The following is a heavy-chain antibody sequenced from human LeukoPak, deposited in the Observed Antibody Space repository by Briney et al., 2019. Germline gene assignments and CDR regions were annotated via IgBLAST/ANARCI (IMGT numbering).Heavy chain of an antibody. Sequence: GGSLRLSCAASGFAFSSSAMHWVRQSPGKGLEWLAILSFDGSQMYYADSVKGRFTLSRDNSKNTLYLQIHSLRFDDTAIYYCARDTSSVPYSVNWANNRFDPWGQGTLVTVSS. CDR1: GFAFSSSA. CDR3: ARDTSSVPYSVNWANNRFDP. V-gene: IGHV3-30*03. J-gene: IGHJ5*02. CDR2: LSFDGSQM. D-gene: IGHD1-1*01.